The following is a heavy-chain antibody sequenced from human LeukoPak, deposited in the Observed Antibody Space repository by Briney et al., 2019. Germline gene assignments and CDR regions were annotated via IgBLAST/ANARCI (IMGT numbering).Heavy chain of an antibody. V-gene: IGHV3-7*01. CDR3: ARGGSYGGYHSY. CDR1: GFTFSTYY. J-gene: IGHJ4*02. CDR2: IKQDGSEK. D-gene: IGHD4-23*01. Sequence: GGSLRLSCAASGFTFSTYYMSWVRQAPGTGLEWVANIKQDGSEKYYVDSVKGRFTISRDNAKNSLYLQMNSLRAEDTALYYCARGGSYGGYHSYCGQGTLVTVSS.